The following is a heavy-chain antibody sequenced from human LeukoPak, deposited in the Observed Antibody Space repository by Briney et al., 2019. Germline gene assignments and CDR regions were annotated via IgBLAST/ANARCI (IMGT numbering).Heavy chain of an antibody. CDR2: IYPGGTT. Sequence: GGSLRLSCAPSGFTVSSKYMSWVRQAPGKGLEWVSIIYPGGTTYYADSVKGRFTISRDNSKNTVYLQMNSLKADDAAVYYCARADDFGDYDCWGQGTLVTVSS. CDR1: GFTVSSKY. D-gene: IGHD4-17*01. V-gene: IGHV3-53*01. CDR3: ARADDFGDYDC. J-gene: IGHJ4*02.